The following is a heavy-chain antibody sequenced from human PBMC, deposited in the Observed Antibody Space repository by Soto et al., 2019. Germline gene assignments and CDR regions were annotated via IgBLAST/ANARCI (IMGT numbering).Heavy chain of an antibody. V-gene: IGHV4-34*01. CDR1: GGSFSGYY. J-gene: IGHJ6*03. CDR2: INHSGST. CDR3: ARGLRGYDYPYYYYYYYMDV. Sequence: SETLSLTCAVYGGSFSGYYWSWIRQPPGKGLEWIGEINHSGSTNYNPSLKSRVTRSVDTSKNQFSLKLSSVTAAGTAVYYCARGLRGYDYPYYYYYYYMDVWGKGTTVTVSS. D-gene: IGHD5-12*01.